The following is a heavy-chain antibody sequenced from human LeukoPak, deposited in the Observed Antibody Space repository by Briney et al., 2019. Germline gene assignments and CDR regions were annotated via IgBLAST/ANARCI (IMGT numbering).Heavy chain of an antibody. D-gene: IGHD1-7*01. J-gene: IGHJ5*02. CDR1: GFTFSSYW. V-gene: IGHV3-7*01. CDR2: TGLYGDGE. Sequence: GGSLRLSCAASGFTFSSYWINWVRQAPGKGLEGVAHTGLYGDGEYAESVRGRFTISRDNAKSSVYLEMNSLRAEDTALYYCARWNYAYDRWGQGTLVTVSS. CDR3: ARWNYAYDR.